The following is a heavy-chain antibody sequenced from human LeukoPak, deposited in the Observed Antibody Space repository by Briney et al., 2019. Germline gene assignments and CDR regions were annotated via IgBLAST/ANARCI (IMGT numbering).Heavy chain of an antibody. D-gene: IGHD5-12*01. Sequence: GSLRLSCAASGFTFSSYAMHWVRQAPGKGLEWVAVISYDGSNKYYADSVKGRFTFSRDNSKNTLYLQMNSLRAEDTAVYYCARDRGSGYGPPDLDYWGQGTLVTVSS. J-gene: IGHJ4*02. CDR1: GFTFSSYA. CDR3: ARDRGSGYGPPDLDY. V-gene: IGHV3-30*04. CDR2: ISYDGSNK.